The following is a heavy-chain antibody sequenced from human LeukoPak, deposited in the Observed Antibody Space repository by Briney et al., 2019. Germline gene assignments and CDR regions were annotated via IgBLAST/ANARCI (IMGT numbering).Heavy chain of an antibody. CDR1: GFTFSSYA. V-gene: IGHV3-23*01. J-gene: IGHJ3*02. D-gene: IGHD1-26*01. CDR3: AKGSGWELLIPAFDI. CDR2: ISGSGGRT. Sequence: GGSLRLSCTASGFTFSSYAMSWVRQAPGKGLEWVSAISGSGGRTYYADSVKGRFTISRDNSDNTLYLQMNRLRAEDTAVYYCAKGSGWELLIPAFDIWGQGTMVTVSS.